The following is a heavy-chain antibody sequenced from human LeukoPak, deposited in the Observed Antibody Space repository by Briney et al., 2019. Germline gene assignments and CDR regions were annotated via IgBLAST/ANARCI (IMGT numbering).Heavy chain of an antibody. V-gene: IGHV3-66*01. CDR3: ARDLPLMVRGVIITYYYGMDV. CDR2: IYSGGST. CDR1: GFTVSSNY. Sequence: PGGSLRLSCAASGFTVSSNYMSWVRQAPGKGLEWVSVIYSGGSTYYADSVKGRFTISRDNSKNTLYLQMNSLRAEDTAVHYCARDLPLMVRGVIITYYYGMDVWGQGTTVTVSS. D-gene: IGHD3-10*01. J-gene: IGHJ6*02.